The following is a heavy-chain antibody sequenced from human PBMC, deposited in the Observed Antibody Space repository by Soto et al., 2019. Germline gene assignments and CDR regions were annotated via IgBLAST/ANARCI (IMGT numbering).Heavy chain of an antibody. D-gene: IGHD3-3*01. CDR2: ISYDGSKN. V-gene: IGHV3-30-3*01. J-gene: IGHJ6*02. CDR3: GMYRGDFWGEYYGEHYYGKDI. CDR1: GFTFSSFA. Sequence: AAGSVRLSCAASGFTFSSFAMHWVRQAPGKGLEWVAVISYDGSKNYYADSVKGRFTISRDNSKNTLYLQMNSLRPEDTAVYYCGMYRGDFWGEYYGEHYYGKDICGRGTTDTVSS.